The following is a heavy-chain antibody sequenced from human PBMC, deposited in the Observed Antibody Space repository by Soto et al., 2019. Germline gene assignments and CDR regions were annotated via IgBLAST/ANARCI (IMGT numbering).Heavy chain of an antibody. CDR3: AREVGFSGSSSNTPYYYYGMDV. V-gene: IGHV4-34*01. D-gene: IGHD3-10*01. Sequence: SETLSLTCAVYGGSFSGYYWSWIRQPPGKGLEWIGEINHSGSTNYNPSLKSRVTISVDTSKNQFSRKLSSVTAADTAVYYCAREVGFSGSSSNTPYYYYGMDVWGQGTTVTVSS. CDR1: GGSFSGYY. CDR2: INHSGST. J-gene: IGHJ6*02.